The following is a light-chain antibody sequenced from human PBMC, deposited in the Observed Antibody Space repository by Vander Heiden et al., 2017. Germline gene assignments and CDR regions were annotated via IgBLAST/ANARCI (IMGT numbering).Light chain of an antibody. J-gene: IGLJ3*02. V-gene: IGLV1-47*02. CDR2: SNN. CDR1: SSNIGSNY. CDR3: AAWDDSLSGLWV. Sequence: QSVLTQPPSSSGPPGQRVTICCSGSSSNIGSNYVYGYQQLPGTAPKLLIFSNNQRPSGVPDRFSGSKSGTSASLAISGLRSEDEADYYCAAWDDSLSGLWVFGGGTKLTVL.